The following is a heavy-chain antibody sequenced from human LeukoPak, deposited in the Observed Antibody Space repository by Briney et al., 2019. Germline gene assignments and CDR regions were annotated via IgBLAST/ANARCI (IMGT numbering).Heavy chain of an antibody. CDR2: INGYGTTT. Sequence: GGSLRLSCAASGFTFETYWMHWVRQAPGKGLVWVSCINGYGTTTNYADSVKGRFTISRDNAKNTLYLQMNSLRVEDTAVYYCTRDEPTVTTGPPVGSWGQGTLVTVSS. CDR1: GFTFETYW. D-gene: IGHD4-17*01. J-gene: IGHJ4*02. CDR3: TRDEPTVTTGPPVGS. V-gene: IGHV3-74*01.